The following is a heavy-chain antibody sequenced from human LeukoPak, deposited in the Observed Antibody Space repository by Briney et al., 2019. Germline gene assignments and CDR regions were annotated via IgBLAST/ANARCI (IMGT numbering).Heavy chain of an antibody. V-gene: IGHV4-59*10. CDR1: GGSFSGHY. J-gene: IGHJ5*02. CDR3: ARGRDGDYGNWFDP. Sequence: SETLSLTCAVYGGSFSGHYWSWIRQPAGKGLEWIGRIYTSGSTNYNPSLKSRVTISVDTSKNQFSLKLSSVTAADTAVYYCARGRDGDYGNWFDPWGQGTLVTVSS. CDR2: IYTSGST. D-gene: IGHD4-17*01.